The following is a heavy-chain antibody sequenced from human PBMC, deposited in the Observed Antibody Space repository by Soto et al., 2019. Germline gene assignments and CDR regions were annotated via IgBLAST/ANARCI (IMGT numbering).Heavy chain of an antibody. J-gene: IGHJ5*02. CDR1: GFTFSSYW. V-gene: IGHV3-74*01. CDR2: INSDASTT. CDR3: ARVRYGDYGRFDP. D-gene: IGHD4-17*01. Sequence: EVQLVESGGGLVQPGGSLTLSYTASGFTFSSYWMHWIRQVPGKGLVWVSRINSDASTTTYADSVKGRFTISRDNAKNTLYLQINSLRAEDTAVYYCARVRYGDYGRFDPWGQGTLVTVSS.